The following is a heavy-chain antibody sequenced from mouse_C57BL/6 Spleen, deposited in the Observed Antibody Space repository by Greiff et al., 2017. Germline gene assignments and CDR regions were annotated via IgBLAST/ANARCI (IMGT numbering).Heavy chain of an antibody. V-gene: IGHV1-82*01. CDR3: ARAYYSNYWFAY. Sequence: QVQLQQSGPELVKPGASVKISCKASGYAFSSSWMNWVKPRPGKGLEWIGRIYPGDGDTNYNGKFKGKATLTADKSSSTAYMQLSSLTSEDSAVYFCARAYYSNYWFAYGGQGTLVTVSA. D-gene: IGHD2-5*01. J-gene: IGHJ3*01. CDR2: IYPGDGDT. CDR1: GYAFSSSW.